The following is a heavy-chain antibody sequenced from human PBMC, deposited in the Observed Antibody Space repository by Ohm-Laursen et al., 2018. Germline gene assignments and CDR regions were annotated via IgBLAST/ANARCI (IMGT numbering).Heavy chain of an antibody. CDR1: GGSISSYY. Sequence: PSDTLSLTCTVSGGSISSYYWSWIRQPAGKGLEWIGRIYTSGSTNYNPSLKSRVTMSVDASKNQFSLKLSSVTAADTAVYYCARVKQWLIYAFDIWGQGTMVTVSS. CDR2: IYTSGST. V-gene: IGHV4-4*07. CDR3: ARVKQWLIYAFDI. J-gene: IGHJ3*02. D-gene: IGHD6-19*01.